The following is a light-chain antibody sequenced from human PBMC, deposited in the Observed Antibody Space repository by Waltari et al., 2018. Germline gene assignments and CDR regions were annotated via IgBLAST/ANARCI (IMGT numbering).Light chain of an antibody. CDR3: ETWDSNTVL. CDR1: SGHSTYI. CDR2: LERSGSY. Sequence: QPVLTQSSSASASLGSSVKLTCTLSSGHSTYIITWHQQQPGKAPRYWRRLERSGSYNKGSGVPDRFSGSSSGADRYLTISNLQSEDEADYYCETWDSNTVLFGGGTKLTVL. J-gene: IGLJ2*01. V-gene: IGLV4-60*03.